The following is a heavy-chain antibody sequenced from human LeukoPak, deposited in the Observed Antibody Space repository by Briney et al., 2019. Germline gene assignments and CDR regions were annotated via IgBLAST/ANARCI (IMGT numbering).Heavy chain of an antibody. CDR2: ISSSGSTI. Sequence: GGSLRLSCAASGFTFSSYEMNWVRQAPGKGLEGVSYISSSGSTIYYADSVKGRFTISRDNAKNSLYLQMNSLRAEDTAVYYCASHPTRDGGWTYYFDYWGQGTLVTVSS. J-gene: IGHJ4*02. CDR3: ASHPTRDGGWTYYFDY. V-gene: IGHV3-48*03. D-gene: IGHD6-19*01. CDR1: GFTFSSYE.